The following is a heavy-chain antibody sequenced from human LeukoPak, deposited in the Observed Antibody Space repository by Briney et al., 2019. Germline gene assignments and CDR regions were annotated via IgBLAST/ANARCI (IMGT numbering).Heavy chain of an antibody. CDR2: IYHSGST. Sequence: PSETLSLTCAVSGYSISSGHYWGWIRQPPGRGLEGIGSIYHSGSTYYNPSLKSRVTISVDTSKNQFSLKLSSVTAADTAVYYCARLFPGDYDSLHAFDIWGQGTMVTVSS. CDR1: GYSISSGHY. J-gene: IGHJ3*02. V-gene: IGHV4-38-2*01. D-gene: IGHD3-22*01. CDR3: ARLFPGDYDSLHAFDI.